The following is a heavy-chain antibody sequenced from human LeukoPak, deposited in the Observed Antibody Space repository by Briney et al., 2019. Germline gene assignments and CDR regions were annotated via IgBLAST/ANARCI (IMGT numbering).Heavy chain of an antibody. CDR3: ARSPTMVRGKIPDDRCWFDP. CDR2: IYTNGST. V-gene: IGHV4-61*02. J-gene: IGHJ5*02. CDR1: GDSISSSSYY. Sequence: SETLSVTCTVSGDSISSSSYYWSWIRQPAGKGLEWIGRIYTNGSTNYNHSLKSRVTISVDTSKNQFSLKLSSVTAADTAVYYCARSPTMVRGKIPDDRCWFDPWGQGTLVTVSS. D-gene: IGHD3-10*01.